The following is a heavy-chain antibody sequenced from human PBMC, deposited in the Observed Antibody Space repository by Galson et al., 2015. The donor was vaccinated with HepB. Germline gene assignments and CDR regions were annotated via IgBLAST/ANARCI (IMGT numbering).Heavy chain of an antibody. CDR1: GNSFTRYW. CDR2: IYFGDSET. D-gene: IGHD1-26*01. V-gene: IGHV5-51*03. CDR3: ATALHGTSSWHV. Sequence: QSGAEVKKPGESLKISCKASGNSFTRYWIGWVRQMPGMGLEWMAFIYFGDSETRYRPSFQGQVTLSVDKSITTAYLQWSSLKASDTAIYYCATALHGTSSWHVWGQGTAVTVSS. J-gene: IGHJ6*02.